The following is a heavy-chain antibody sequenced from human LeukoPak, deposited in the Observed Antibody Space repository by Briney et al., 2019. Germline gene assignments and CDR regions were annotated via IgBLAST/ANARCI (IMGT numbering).Heavy chain of an antibody. CDR2: FNPSGSST. Sequence: ASVKVSCKASGYTFTSFYMHWVRQAPGQGLEWMGIFNPSGSSTTYAQKFQGRVTMTRDTSTSIVYMELSSLGSEDTAVYYCARAGENYYDFYYWGQGTLVTVSS. CDR3: ARAGENYYDFYY. J-gene: IGHJ4*02. D-gene: IGHD1-26*01. CDR1: GYTFTSFY. V-gene: IGHV1-46*01.